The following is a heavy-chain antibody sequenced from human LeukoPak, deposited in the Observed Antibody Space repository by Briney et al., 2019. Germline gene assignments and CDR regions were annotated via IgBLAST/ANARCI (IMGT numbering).Heavy chain of an antibody. Sequence: PGGSLRLSCAASGFTFSSYWMSWVRQAPGKGLEWVASIKEDGSEQYYVDSVKGRFTISRDNAKNSLYLQMNSLRAEDMAVYYCAGGGYYWGAWGQGTLVTVSS. CDR3: AGGGYYWGA. CDR2: IKEDGSEQ. V-gene: IGHV3-7*01. CDR1: GFTFSSYW. D-gene: IGHD1-1*01. J-gene: IGHJ5*02.